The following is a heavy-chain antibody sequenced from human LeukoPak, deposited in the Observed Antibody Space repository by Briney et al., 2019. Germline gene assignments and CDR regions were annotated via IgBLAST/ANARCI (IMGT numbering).Heavy chain of an antibody. V-gene: IGHV3-74*01. CDR2: INSDGSST. J-gene: IGHJ4*02. CDR1: GFTFSSYW. CDR3: ARVSYYYGSGSYRPTAVYFFDY. Sequence: GGSLRLSCAASGFTFSSYWMHWVRQAPGKGLVWVSRINSDGSSTSYADSVKGRFTIFRDNAKNTLYLQMNSLRAEDTAVYYCARVSYYYGSGSYRPTAVYFFDYWGQGTLVTVSS. D-gene: IGHD3-10*01.